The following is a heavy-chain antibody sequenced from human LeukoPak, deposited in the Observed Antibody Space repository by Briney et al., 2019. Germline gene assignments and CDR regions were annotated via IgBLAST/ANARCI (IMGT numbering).Heavy chain of an antibody. CDR1: GFSVSSNF. D-gene: IGHD2-21*01. Sequence: GGSLRLSCAASGFSVSSNFMTWVRQAPGKGLEWVAVIYSGGSTYNADSVKGRFTISRDNSKNTLYLQMNSLRAEDTAVYYCARQCWRGGNCFYGMDVWGQGTTVTVSS. CDR2: IYSGGST. J-gene: IGHJ6*02. CDR3: ARQCWRGGNCFYGMDV. V-gene: IGHV3-66*04.